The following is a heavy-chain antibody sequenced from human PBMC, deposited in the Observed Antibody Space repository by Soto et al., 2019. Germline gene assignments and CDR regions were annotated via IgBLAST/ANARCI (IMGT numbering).Heavy chain of an antibody. CDR3: AKDRGHTVSGIDY. D-gene: IGHD6-19*01. CDR1: GFTFSTYG. CDR2: ISNDGNNK. Sequence: PGGSLRLSCAASGFTFSTYGMHWVRQAPGKGLEWVALISNDGNNKHYADSVRGRFTISRDNSKNTLYLQMNSLRADDTALYYCAKDRGHTVSGIDYWGQGTLVTVSS. V-gene: IGHV3-30*18. J-gene: IGHJ4*02.